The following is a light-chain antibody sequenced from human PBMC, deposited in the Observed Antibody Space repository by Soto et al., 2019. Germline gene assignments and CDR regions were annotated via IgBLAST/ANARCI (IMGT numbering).Light chain of an antibody. CDR2: LNSDGSH. Sequence: QPVLTQSPSASASLGASVKLTCTLSSGHSSYAIAWHQQHPEKGPRYLMKLNSDGSHSKGDGIPDRFSGSSSGAERYLTISSLQSEDEADYYCQTWGTGIQVFGGGTKVTVL. J-gene: IGLJ2*01. V-gene: IGLV4-69*01. CDR3: QTWGTGIQV. CDR1: SGHSSYA.